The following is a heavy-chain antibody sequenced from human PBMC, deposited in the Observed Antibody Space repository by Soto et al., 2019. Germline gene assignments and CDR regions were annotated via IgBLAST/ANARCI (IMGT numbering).Heavy chain of an antibody. CDR3: AKGKLANLTDF. CDR2: MNPNTGNT. J-gene: IGHJ4*02. Sequence: QVQLVQSGPEVKKPGAPVKISCQASGYTFTDFDVNWVRQATGQGLEWMGWMNPNTGNTRYAQRFQGRIIMTRDTSISTAYMEMGSLSSEETAVYYCAKGKLANLTDFWGQGTLVTVSS. CDR1: GYTFTDFD. V-gene: IGHV1-8*02. D-gene: IGHD1-1*01.